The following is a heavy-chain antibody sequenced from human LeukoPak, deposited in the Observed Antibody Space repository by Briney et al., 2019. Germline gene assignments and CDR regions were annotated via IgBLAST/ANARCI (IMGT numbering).Heavy chain of an antibody. Sequence: GGSLRLSCAASGFTFSSYSMNWVRQAPGKGLEWVSSISSSSSYIYYADSVKGRFTISRDNAKNSLYLQMNSLRAGDTAVYYCARGAAAGIIGWYFDLWGRGTLVTVSS. D-gene: IGHD6-13*01. CDR2: ISSSSSYI. J-gene: IGHJ2*01. CDR1: GFTFSSYS. CDR3: ARGAAAGIIGWYFDL. V-gene: IGHV3-21*01.